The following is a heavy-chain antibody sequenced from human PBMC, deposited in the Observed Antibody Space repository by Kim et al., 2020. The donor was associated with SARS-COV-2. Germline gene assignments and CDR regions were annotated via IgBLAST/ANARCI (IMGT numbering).Heavy chain of an antibody. CDR3: AKDIVLVVAATYFDY. Sequence: GGSLRLPCAASGFTFDDYAMHWVRQAPGKGLEWVSGISWNSGSIVYADSVKGRFTISRDNAKNSLYLQMNSLRAEDTALYYCAKDIVLVVAATYFDYWGQGTLVTVSS. J-gene: IGHJ4*02. CDR1: GFTFDDYA. CDR2: ISWNSGSI. V-gene: IGHV3-9*01. D-gene: IGHD2-15*01.